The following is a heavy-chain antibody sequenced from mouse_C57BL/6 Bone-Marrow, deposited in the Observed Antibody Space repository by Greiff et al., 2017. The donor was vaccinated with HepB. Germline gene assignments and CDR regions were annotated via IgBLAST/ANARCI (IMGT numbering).Heavy chain of an antibody. CDR2: IRNKANGYKT. Sequence: EVQRVESGGGLVQPGASLRLSCAASGFTFNDYQMSWVRQAPGKAPEWLALIRNKANGYKTEYTASVKGRFTISRDNSQNILYLQMNTLRAEDSATYYCVKAVSSGSSYTWFAYWGQGTLVTVSA. CDR1: GFTFNDYQ. D-gene: IGHD1-1*01. V-gene: IGHV7-4*01. CDR3: VKAVSSGSSYTWFAY. J-gene: IGHJ3*01.